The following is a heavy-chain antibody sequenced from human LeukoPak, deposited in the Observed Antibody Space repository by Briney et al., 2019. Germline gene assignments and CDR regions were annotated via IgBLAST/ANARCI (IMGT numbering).Heavy chain of an antibody. V-gene: IGHV3-48*03. CDR2: ISSSGSTI. CDR3: ARWDSLGSGVDC. J-gene: IGHJ4*02. CDR1: GFTFSSYE. Sequence: GGSLRLSCAASGFTFSSYEMNWVRQAPGKGLEWVSYISSSGSTIYYADSVKGRFTISRDNAKNSLYLQMNSLRAEDTAVYYCARWDSLGSGVDCWGQGTLATVSS. D-gene: IGHD3-10*01.